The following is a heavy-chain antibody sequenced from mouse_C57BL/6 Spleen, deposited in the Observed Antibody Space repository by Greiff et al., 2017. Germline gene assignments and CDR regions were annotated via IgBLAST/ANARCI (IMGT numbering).Heavy chain of an antibody. Sequence: EVQLQESGGDLVKPGGSLKLSCAASGFTFSSYGMSWVRQTPDKRLEWVATISSGGSYTYYPDSVKGRFTISRDNAKNTLYLQMSSLKSEDTAMYYCARHGDYEDYFDYWGQGTTLTVSS. J-gene: IGHJ2*01. CDR3: ARHGDYEDYFDY. D-gene: IGHD2-13*01. V-gene: IGHV5-6*01. CDR2: ISSGGSYT. CDR1: GFTFSSYG.